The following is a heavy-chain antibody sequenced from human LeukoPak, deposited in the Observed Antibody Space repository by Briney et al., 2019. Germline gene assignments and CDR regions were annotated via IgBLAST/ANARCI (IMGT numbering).Heavy chain of an antibody. Sequence: PSETLSLTCAVYGGSFSGYYWSWIRQPPGKGLEWIGEINHSGSTYYNPSLKSRVTISVDTSKNQFSLKLSSVTAADTAVYYCARQAGYSISFFDYWGQGTLVTVSS. CDR2: INHSGST. CDR1: GGSFSGYY. V-gene: IGHV4-34*01. D-gene: IGHD6-13*01. J-gene: IGHJ4*02. CDR3: ARQAGYSISFFDY.